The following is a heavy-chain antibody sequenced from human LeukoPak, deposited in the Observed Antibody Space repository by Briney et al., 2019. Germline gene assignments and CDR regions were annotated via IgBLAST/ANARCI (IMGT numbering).Heavy chain of an antibody. CDR2: MNPNSGNT. CDR3: ARGGSNSYGYFDL. V-gene: IGHV1-8*01. Sequence: ASVKVSCKASGYTFTSYDINWVRQATGPGLEWMGWMNPNSGNTGYVQTFQGRVTMTRNSANSKAYMELSSLRSEDTAVYYCARGGSNSYGYFDLWGRGTLVTVSS. D-gene: IGHD3-10*01. CDR1: GYTFTSYD. J-gene: IGHJ2*01.